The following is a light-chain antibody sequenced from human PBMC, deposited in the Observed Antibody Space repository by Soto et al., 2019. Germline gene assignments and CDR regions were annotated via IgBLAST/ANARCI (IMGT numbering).Light chain of an antibody. Sequence: QSVLTQPASVSGSPGQSITISCTGTSSDVGGYNYVSWYQQHPGKAPKPMIYDVSNRPSGVSNRFSGSKSGNTASLTISGLQAEDEDDYYCSSYTSSSIYVVFGGGTKLTVL. V-gene: IGLV2-14*01. CDR3: SSYTSSSIYVV. CDR1: SSDVGGYNY. CDR2: DVS. J-gene: IGLJ2*01.